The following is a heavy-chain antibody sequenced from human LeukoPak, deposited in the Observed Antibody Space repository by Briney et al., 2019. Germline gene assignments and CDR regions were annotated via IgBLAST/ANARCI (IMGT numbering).Heavy chain of an antibody. CDR2: VYYTGST. J-gene: IGHJ5*02. V-gene: IGHV4-39*01. Sequence: KPSETLSLTCSVSGASVTSGSFYWAWLRQSPGKGLEWIATVYYTGSTYYDPSLKSRVSISIDTSKNQFSLNVKSVSAADSAVYYCARHSGPGSLSRPFDPWGQGTLVTVTS. D-gene: IGHD3-10*01. CDR1: GASVTSGSFY. CDR3: ARHSGPGSLSRPFDP.